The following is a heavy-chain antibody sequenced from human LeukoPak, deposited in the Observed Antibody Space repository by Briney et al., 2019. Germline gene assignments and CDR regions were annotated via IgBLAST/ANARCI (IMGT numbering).Heavy chain of an antibody. V-gene: IGHV4-59*08. D-gene: IGHD5-24*01. CDR3: ARVIRRDGYNFDY. CDR2: IYYSGST. CDR1: GGSISSYC. Sequence: RASETLSLTCTVSGGSISSYCRSWIRQPPGKGLEWIGYIYYSGSTNYNPSLKSRVTISVDTSKNQFSLKLSSVTAADTAVYYRARVIRRDGYNFDYWGQGTLVTVSS. J-gene: IGHJ4*02.